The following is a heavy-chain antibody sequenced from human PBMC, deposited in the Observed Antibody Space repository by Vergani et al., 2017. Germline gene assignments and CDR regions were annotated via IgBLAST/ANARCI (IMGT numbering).Heavy chain of an antibody. V-gene: IGHV3-30*04. CDR2: ISHDGRNK. CDR3: AREMAVAGMDY. D-gene: IGHD6-19*01. J-gene: IGHJ4*02. CDR1: GFTFSSYA. Sequence: QVQLVESGGGVVQPGRSLKLSCAASGFTFSSYAMHWVRPAPGKGLEGVAVISHDGRNKYYAVSVKGRFTSSRDNSKNTLYLQMNRLRAEDMAVYYWAREMAVAGMDYWGQGTLVTVSS.